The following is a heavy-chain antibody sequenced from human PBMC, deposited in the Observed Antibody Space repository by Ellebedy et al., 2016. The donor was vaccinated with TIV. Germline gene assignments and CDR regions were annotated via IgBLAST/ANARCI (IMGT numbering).Heavy chain of an antibody. D-gene: IGHD7-27*01. J-gene: IGHJ4*02. CDR3: ANNPQRTGDFDY. CDR2: MNPNSGNT. CDR1: GYTFTDYD. Sequence: AASVKVSCKASGYTFTDYDINWVRQDTGQGLEWLGWMNPNSGNTGYEQKFKGRVTMTRDTSVNTAYMELKSLTSEDNAVYYCANNPQRTGDFDYWGQGTLVTVS. V-gene: IGHV1-8*01.